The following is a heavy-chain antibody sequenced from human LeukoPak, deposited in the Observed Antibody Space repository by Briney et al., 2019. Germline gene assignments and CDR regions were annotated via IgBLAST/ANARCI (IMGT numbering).Heavy chain of an antibody. CDR3: ASLSYYGSGSYYYYYMDV. D-gene: IGHD3-10*01. V-gene: IGHV4-59*01. J-gene: IGHJ6*03. Sequence: SETLSLTCTVSGGSISSYYWSWLRQPPGKGLEWIGYIYYSGSTNYNPSLKSRVTISVDTSKNQFSLKLSSVTAADTAVYYCASLSYYGSGSYYYYYMDVWGKGTTVTVSS. CDR2: IYYSGST. CDR1: GGSISSYY.